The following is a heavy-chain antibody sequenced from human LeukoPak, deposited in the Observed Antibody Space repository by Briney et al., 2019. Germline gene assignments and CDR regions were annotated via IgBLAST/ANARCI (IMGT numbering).Heavy chain of an antibody. CDR3: ARGPTGGNWFDP. J-gene: IGHJ5*02. CDR2: IYYSGST. CDR1: GGSISNYH. V-gene: IGHV4-59*01. D-gene: IGHD1-26*01. Sequence: SETLSLTCTVSGGSISNYHWSWFRQPPGKGLEWIGYIYYSGSTNYNPSLKSRVTISVDTSKNQFSLKLSSVTAADTAVYYCARGPTGGNWFDPWGQGTLVTVSS.